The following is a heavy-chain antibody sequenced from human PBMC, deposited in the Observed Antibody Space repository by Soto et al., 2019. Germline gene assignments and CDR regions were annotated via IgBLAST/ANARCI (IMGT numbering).Heavy chain of an antibody. J-gene: IGHJ6*02. D-gene: IGHD6-6*01. V-gene: IGHV3-43*01. CDR2: ISWDGGST. CDR3: AKDNIAARSYYYYGMDV. CDR1: GFTFDDYT. Sequence: PGGSLRLSCAASGFTFDDYTMHWVRQAPGKGLEWVSLISWDGGSTYYADSVKGRFTISRDNSKNSLYLQMNSLRTEDTALYYCAKDNIAARSYYYYGMDVWGQGTTVTVSS.